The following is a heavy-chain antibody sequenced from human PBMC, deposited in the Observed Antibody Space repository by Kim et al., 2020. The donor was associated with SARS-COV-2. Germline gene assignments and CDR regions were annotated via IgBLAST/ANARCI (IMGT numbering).Heavy chain of an antibody. D-gene: IGHD6-13*01. CDR3: TRRRIAAAGYSFDY. Sequence: GGSLRLSCAASGFTFSGSAMHWVRQASGKGLEWVGRIRSKANSYATAYAASVKGRFTISRDDSKNTAYLQMNSLKTEDTAVYYCTRRRIAAAGYSFDYWGPGTLVTVSS. CDR1: GFTFSGSA. CDR2: IRSKANSYAT. V-gene: IGHV3-73*01. J-gene: IGHJ4*02.